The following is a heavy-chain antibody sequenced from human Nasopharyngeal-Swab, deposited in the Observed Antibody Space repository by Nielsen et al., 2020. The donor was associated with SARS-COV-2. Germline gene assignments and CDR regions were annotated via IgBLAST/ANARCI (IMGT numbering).Heavy chain of an antibody. CDR3: LRDNYGVDY. D-gene: IGHD3-10*01. CDR2: ITGDGSKT. J-gene: IGHJ4*02. CDR1: GFTFSTYW. Sequence: GGSLRLSCAASGFTFSTYWMHWVRQAPGKGLEWISQITGDGSKTNYADSVKGRFTISRVNAKSTLYLQMNGLRVEDSAVYYCLRDNYGVDYWGQGTLVTVSS. V-gene: IGHV3-74*01.